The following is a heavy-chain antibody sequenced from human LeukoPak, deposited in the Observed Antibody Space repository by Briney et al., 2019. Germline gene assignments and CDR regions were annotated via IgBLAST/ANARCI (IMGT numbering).Heavy chain of an antibody. CDR3: ARGNGTTPKPGFDY. Sequence: KPSETLSLTCAVYGGSFSGYYWSWIRQPPGKGLEWIGEINHSGSTNYNPSLKSRVTISVDTSKNQFSLKLSSVTAADTAVYYCARGNGTTPKPGFDYWGQGTLVTVSS. D-gene: IGHD1-26*01. CDR2: INHSGST. V-gene: IGHV4-34*01. J-gene: IGHJ4*02. CDR1: GGSFSGYY.